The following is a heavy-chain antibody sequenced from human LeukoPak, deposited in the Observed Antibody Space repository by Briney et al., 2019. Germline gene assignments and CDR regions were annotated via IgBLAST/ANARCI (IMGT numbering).Heavy chain of an antibody. Sequence: ASVMVSCKASGYTLTSYYMHWVRQAPGQGLEWMAIISPSGGSTFYAQKFQGRVTMTRDMSTSTVYMELSSLRSEDTAVYYCARGLASYMDVWGKGTTVTVSS. CDR3: ARGLASYMDV. CDR1: GYTLTSYY. J-gene: IGHJ6*03. CDR2: ISPSGGST. V-gene: IGHV1-46*01. D-gene: IGHD2-21*01.